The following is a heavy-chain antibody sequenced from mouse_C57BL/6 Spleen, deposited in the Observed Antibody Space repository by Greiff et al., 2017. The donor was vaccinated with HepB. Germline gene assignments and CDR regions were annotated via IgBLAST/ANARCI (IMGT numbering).Heavy chain of an antibody. V-gene: IGHV1-15*01. CDR2: IDPETGGT. CDR3: TRGRTAEATDYAMDY. CDR1: GYTFTDYE. J-gene: IGHJ4*01. Sequence: QVQLKQSGAELVRPGASVTLSCKASGYTFTDYEMHWVKQTPVHGLEWIGAIDPETGGTAYNQKFKGKAILTADKSSSTAYMELRSLTSEDSAVYYCTRGRTAEATDYAMDYWGQGTSVTVSS. D-gene: IGHD3-2*02.